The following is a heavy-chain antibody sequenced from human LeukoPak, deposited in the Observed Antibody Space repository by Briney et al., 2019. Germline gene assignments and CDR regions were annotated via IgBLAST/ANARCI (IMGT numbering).Heavy chain of an antibody. V-gene: IGHV3-7*01. J-gene: IGHJ4*02. CDR1: GFTFSSSW. Sequence: GGSLRLSCSASGFTFSSSWLTWVRQAPGKGLEWVANIKEDVSEKYYVDSVKSRFTVSRDNAKHSVYLQMNSLRADDTAVYYCARAALGGHCSDTRCSMNDWGQGTLVTVSA. CDR2: IKEDVSEK. CDR3: ARAALGGHCSDTRCSMND. D-gene: IGHD2-2*01.